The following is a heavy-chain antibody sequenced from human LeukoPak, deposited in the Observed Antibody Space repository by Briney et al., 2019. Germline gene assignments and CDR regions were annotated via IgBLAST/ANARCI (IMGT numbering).Heavy chain of an antibody. Sequence: GRSLTLSCAASGFTFDNYAKHWVRQAPGKGLEWVSGISWNSGSIGYADSVKGRFIISRDNARNSLYLQMNSLRAEDTALYYCAKAALSSSWYSGAFDIWGQGTMVTVSS. CDR2: ISWNSGSI. V-gene: IGHV3-9*01. CDR3: AKAALSSSWYSGAFDI. J-gene: IGHJ3*02. D-gene: IGHD6-13*01. CDR1: GFTFDNYA.